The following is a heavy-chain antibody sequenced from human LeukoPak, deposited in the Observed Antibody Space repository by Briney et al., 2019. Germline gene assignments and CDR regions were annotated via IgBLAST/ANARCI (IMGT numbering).Heavy chain of an antibody. Sequence: GGSLRLSCAASGFTFSSYSMNWVRQAPGKGLEWVSSISSSSSYIYYADSVKGRFTISRDNAKNSLYLQMNSLRAEDTAVYYCARQYSGGNSGCVSYWGQGTLVTVSS. V-gene: IGHV3-21*01. CDR1: GFTFSSYS. CDR2: ISSSSSYI. J-gene: IGHJ4*02. D-gene: IGHD4-23*01. CDR3: ARQYSGGNSGCVSY.